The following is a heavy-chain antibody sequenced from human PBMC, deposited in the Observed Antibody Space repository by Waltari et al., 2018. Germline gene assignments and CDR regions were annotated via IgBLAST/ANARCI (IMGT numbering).Heavy chain of an antibody. Sequence: QVQLVQSGAEVKKPGASVKVSCKASGYTFTSYDINWVRQATGQGLDGMGWGNPNIVNTGYAQKFQGRVTMTRNTSISTAYVELSSLRSEDTAVYYCARGLGGEWELLPVYWGQGTLVTVSS. V-gene: IGHV1-8*01. CDR1: GYTFTSYD. J-gene: IGHJ4*02. CDR2: GNPNIVNT. CDR3: ARGLGGEWELLPVY. D-gene: IGHD1-26*01.